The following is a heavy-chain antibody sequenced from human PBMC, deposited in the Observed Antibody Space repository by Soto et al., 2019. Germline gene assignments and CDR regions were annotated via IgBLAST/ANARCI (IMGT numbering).Heavy chain of an antibody. J-gene: IGHJ3*02. Sequence: SVKVSCKASGGTFSSYAISWVRQAPGQRLEWMGGIIPIFGTANYAQKFQGRVTITADESTSTAYMELSSLRSEDTAVYYCARDKLAYGGNDALDIWGQGTMVTVSS. CDR1: GGTFSSYA. CDR3: ARDKLAYGGNDALDI. CDR2: IIPIFGTA. V-gene: IGHV1-69*13. D-gene: IGHD4-17*01.